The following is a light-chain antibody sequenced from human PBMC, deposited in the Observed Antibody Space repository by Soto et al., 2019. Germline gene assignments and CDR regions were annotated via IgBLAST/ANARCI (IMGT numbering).Light chain of an antibody. V-gene: IGKV3-20*01. CDR3: QQYGSSPST. J-gene: IGKJ1*01. Sequence: EIVLTQSPGTLSLSPGERATLSCRASQSVSSSYLAWYQQKPGQAPRLLIYGASSRATGIPDRFSGSGSGTDFTFTISRLEPEDFAVYYCQQYGSSPSTFGQGTKVDLK. CDR1: QSVSSSY. CDR2: GAS.